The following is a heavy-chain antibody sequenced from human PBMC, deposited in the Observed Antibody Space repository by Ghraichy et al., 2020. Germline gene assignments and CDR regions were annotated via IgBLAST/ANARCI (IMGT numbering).Heavy chain of an antibody. D-gene: IGHD3-3*01. J-gene: IGHJ4*02. V-gene: IGHV3-23*01. CDR1: GFTFSSYA. Sequence: GGSLRLSCAASGFTFSSYAMSWVRQAPGKGLEWVSAISGSGGSTYYADSVKGRFTISSDNSKNTLYLQMNNLRAEDTAVYYCAKDVYDFWSGFKPAPFDYWGQGTLVTVSS. CDR2: ISGSGGST. CDR3: AKDVYDFWSGFKPAPFDY.